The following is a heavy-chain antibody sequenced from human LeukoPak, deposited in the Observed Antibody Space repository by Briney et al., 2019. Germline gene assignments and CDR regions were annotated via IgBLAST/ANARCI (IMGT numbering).Heavy chain of an antibody. D-gene: IGHD7-27*01. CDR1: GFTFSSFW. Sequence: TGGSLRLSCAASGFTFSSFWMHWVRQAPGKGRVWVSRINTDGSDTDYADSVRGRFTISRDNAKNTLYLQMNSLRAEDTAVYYCARGRTNWYYFDSWGQGTLVTVSS. V-gene: IGHV3-74*01. J-gene: IGHJ4*02. CDR2: INTDGSDT. CDR3: ARGRTNWYYFDS.